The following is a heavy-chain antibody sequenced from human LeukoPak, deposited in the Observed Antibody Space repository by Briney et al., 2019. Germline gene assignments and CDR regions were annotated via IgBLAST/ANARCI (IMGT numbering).Heavy chain of an antibody. CDR1: GFAVSSNY. V-gene: IGHV3-53*01. D-gene: IGHD1-1*01. J-gene: IGHJ4*02. Sequence: GGSLRLSCAASGFAVSSNYMSWVRQAPGKGLEWVSVIYRDAKTYYADSVKGRFTISRDISKNTLFLQMTSLRAEDTALYYCAKVKGWNREGYFDYAGQGTLETVSS. CDR2: IYRDAKT. CDR3: AKVKGWNREGYFDY.